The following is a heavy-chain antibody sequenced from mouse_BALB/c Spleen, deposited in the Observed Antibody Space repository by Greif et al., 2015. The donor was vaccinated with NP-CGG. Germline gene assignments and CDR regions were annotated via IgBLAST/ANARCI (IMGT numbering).Heavy chain of an antibody. D-gene: IGHD2-4*01. CDR1: GYTFSSYW. Sequence: VKLMESGAELMKPGASVKISCKATGYTFSSYWIEWVKQRPGHGLEWIGEILPGSGSTNYNEKFKGKATFTADTSSNTAYMQLSSLTSEDSAVYYCARRGLRRGDAMDYWGQGTSVTVSS. J-gene: IGHJ4*01. CDR3: ARRGLRRGDAMDY. CDR2: ILPGSGST. V-gene: IGHV1-9*01.